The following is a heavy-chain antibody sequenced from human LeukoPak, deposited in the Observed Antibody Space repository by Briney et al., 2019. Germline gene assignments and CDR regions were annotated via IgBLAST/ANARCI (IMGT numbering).Heavy chain of an antibody. D-gene: IGHD3-22*01. CDR3: CKGEKGLIVVVILDY. V-gene: IGHV3-30*04. J-gene: IGHJ4*02. Sequence: GGSLRLSCAASGFTFSSYAMSWVRQAPGKGLEWVAVISYDGSNKYYADSVKGRFTISRDNSKNTLYLQMNSLRAEDTAVYYCCKGEKGLIVVVILDYWGQGTLVTVSS. CDR2: ISYDGSNK. CDR1: GFTFSSYA.